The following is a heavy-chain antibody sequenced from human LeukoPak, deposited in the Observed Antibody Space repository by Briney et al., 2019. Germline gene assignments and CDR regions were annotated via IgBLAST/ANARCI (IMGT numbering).Heavy chain of an antibody. CDR2: INPNSGGT. J-gene: IGHJ4*02. D-gene: IGHD2-15*01. CDR1: GYTFTGYY. Sequence: ASVKVSCKASGYTFTGYYMHWVRQAPGQGLEWMGWINPNSGGTNYAQKFQGRVTMTRDTSISTAYMELSRLRSDDTAVYYCARVQIRYGYWLACWGQGTLVTVSS. V-gene: IGHV1-2*02. CDR3: ARVQIRYGYWLAC.